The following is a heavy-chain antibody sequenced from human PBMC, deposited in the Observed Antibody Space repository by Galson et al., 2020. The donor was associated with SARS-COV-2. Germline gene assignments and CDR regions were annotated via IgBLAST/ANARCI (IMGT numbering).Heavy chain of an antibody. V-gene: IGHV3-23*01. Sequence: GGSLRLSCGGSGFIFSVYAMNWVRQAPGKGLEWVATIDSSGGFIYYQDSVQGRFTISRDNSKDTVFLQMNSLRAEDTAVYYCAKSLVGNGGYMDVWGKGTTVTVSS. CDR2: IDSSGGFI. D-gene: IGHD2-2*01. CDR1: GFIFSVYA. J-gene: IGHJ6*03. CDR3: AKSLVGNGGYMDV.